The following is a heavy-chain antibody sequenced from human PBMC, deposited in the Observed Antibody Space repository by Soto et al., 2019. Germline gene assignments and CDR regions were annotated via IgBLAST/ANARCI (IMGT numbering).Heavy chain of an antibody. CDR2: IRGFSPYT. J-gene: IGHJ6*02. CDR1: GFTFRTYT. D-gene: IGHD3-10*01. Sequence: EVQLVESGGGLVKPGGSLRLSCISSGFTFRTYTMNWVRQAPGKGLEWVSGIRGFSPYTFYAESVKGRFTISRDNAKNSLYLQMNSLRDEDTAVYYCARDRGYDAHDSYYNAMDVWGQGTPVTVSS. V-gene: IGHV3-21*01. CDR3: ARDRGYDAHDSYYNAMDV.